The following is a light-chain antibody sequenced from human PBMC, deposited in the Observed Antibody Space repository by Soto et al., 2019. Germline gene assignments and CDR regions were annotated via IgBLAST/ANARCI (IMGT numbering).Light chain of an antibody. J-gene: IGKJ2*01. CDR3: QQSNNWPYT. CDR2: GAS. CDR1: QSVSTN. V-gene: IGKV3-15*01. Sequence: EIVLTQSPGTLSVSPGERANLSCRASQSVSTNLAWFQQKPGQAPRLLIYGASTRATGIPARFSGSGSGTEFTLTINSLQSEDLAVYYCQQSNNWPYTFGQGTKXEV.